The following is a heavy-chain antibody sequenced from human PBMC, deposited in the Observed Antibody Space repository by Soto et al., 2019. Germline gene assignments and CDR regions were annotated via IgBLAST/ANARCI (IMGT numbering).Heavy chain of an antibody. J-gene: IGHJ5*02. CDR1: GFTFSSYA. CDR3: AKVDCSSASCYLLGPYNWFDP. CDR2: ISGGGGST. D-gene: IGHD2-2*01. Sequence: PGGSLRLSCAASGFTFSSYAMSWVRQAPGKGLEWVSAISGGGGSTYYADSVKGRFTISRDNSKNTLYLQMNSLRAEDTAVYYCAKVDCSSASCYLLGPYNWFDPWGQGTLVTVSS. V-gene: IGHV3-23*01.